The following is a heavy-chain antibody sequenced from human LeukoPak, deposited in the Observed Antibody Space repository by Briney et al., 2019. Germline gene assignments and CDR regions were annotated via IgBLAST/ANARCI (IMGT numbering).Heavy chain of an antibody. V-gene: IGHV1-2*02. CDR2: IYIDSGDA. D-gene: IGHD3-10*01. J-gene: IGHJ5*02. Sequence: ASVKVSCKASGYFFTGYHVHWVRQAPGQGLDWMGRIYIDSGDANFAQKFQGRVTMIRDTSSSTVYMELSSLTSADTAVYYCAGLGSTMEGRIDPWGQGTPVTVSS. CDR3: AGLGSTMEGRIDP. CDR1: GYFFTGYH.